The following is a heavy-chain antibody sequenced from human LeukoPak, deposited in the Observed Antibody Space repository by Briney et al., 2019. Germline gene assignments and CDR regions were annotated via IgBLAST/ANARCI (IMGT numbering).Heavy chain of an antibody. CDR2: IYGGGST. J-gene: IGHJ4*02. CDR1: GFTVSSNY. CDR3: ALSSSGYSLDY. D-gene: IGHD3-22*01. Sequence: GGSLRLSCAASGFTVSSNYMGWVRQAPGKGLEWVSVIYGGGSTNYGDSVKGRFTISGDTSKNTLYLQMNSLRGEDTAVYYCALSSSGYSLDYWGQGTLVTVSS. V-gene: IGHV3-53*01.